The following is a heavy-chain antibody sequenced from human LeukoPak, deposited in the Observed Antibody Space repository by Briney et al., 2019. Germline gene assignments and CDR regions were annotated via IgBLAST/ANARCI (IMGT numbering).Heavy chain of an antibody. CDR1: GYTFTGYY. CDR2: INPNSGGT. J-gene: IGHJ4*02. D-gene: IGHD6-13*01. CDR3: ASPIWYGQYYSDY. Sequence: ASVKVSCKASGYTFTGYYMHWVRLAPGQGLEWMGRINPNSGGTNYAQKFQGRVTMTRDTSISTAYMELSRLRSDDTAVYFCASPIWYGQYYSDYWGQGTLVTVSS. V-gene: IGHV1-2*06.